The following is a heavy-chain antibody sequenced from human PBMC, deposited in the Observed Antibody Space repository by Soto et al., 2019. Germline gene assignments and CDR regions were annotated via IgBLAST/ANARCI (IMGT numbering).Heavy chain of an antibody. D-gene: IGHD2-15*01. CDR1: GGSFSGYY. J-gene: IGHJ3*02. V-gene: IGHV4-34*01. Sequence: SETLSLTCAVYGGSFSGYYWSWIRQPPGKRLEWIGEINHSGSTNYNPSLKSRVTISVDTSKNQFSLKLSSVTAADTAVYYCARGGYCSGGSCYYDAFDIWGQGTMVTVSS. CDR3: ARGGYCSGGSCYYDAFDI. CDR2: INHSGST.